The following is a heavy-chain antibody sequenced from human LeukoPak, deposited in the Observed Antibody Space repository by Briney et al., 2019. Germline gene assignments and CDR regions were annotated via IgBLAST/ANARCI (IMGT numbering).Heavy chain of an antibody. D-gene: IGHD6-19*01. Sequence: GGSLRLSCAASGFTFSSYPMSWVRQAPGKGLEWVSVIYSGGSTYYADSVKGRFTISRDNSKNTLYLQMNSLRAEDTAVYYCSSGWYTDHDYWGQGTLVTVSS. CDR1: GFTFSSYP. CDR2: IYSGGST. CDR3: SSGWYTDHDY. J-gene: IGHJ4*02. V-gene: IGHV3-66*01.